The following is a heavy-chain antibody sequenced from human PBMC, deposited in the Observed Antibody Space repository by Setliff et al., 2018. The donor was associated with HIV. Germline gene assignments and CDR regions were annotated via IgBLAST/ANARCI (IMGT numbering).Heavy chain of an antibody. CDR1: GFTFDDYG. J-gene: IGHJ4*02. CDR3: ARSWSGLCAIDN. CDR2: INYNGEST. Sequence: GGSLRLSCAASGFTFDDYGFNWVRQAPGKGLEWVSGINYNGESTGYADSVKGPFTISRDNDKNSVNLQMNSLRDDDTAVYYCARSWSGLCAIDNWGQGALVTVSS. V-gene: IGHV3-20*04. D-gene: IGHD3-3*01.